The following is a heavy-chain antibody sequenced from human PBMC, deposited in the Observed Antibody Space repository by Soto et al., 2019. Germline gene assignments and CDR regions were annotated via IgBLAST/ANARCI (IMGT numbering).Heavy chain of an antibody. CDR3: AKGPYYDFWSGPPGDAFDI. CDR2: ISGSGGST. V-gene: IGHV3-23*01. D-gene: IGHD3-3*01. Sequence: GGSLRLSCAASGFTFSSYAMSWVRQAPGKGLEWVSAISGSGGSTYYADSVKGRLTISRDNSKNTLYLQMNSLRAEDTAVYYCAKGPYYDFWSGPPGDAFDIWGQGTMVTVSS. J-gene: IGHJ3*02. CDR1: GFTFSSYA.